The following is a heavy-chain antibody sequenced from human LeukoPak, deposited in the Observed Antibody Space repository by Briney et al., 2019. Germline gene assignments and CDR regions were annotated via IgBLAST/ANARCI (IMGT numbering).Heavy chain of an antibody. CDR2: MSISSTYI. CDR3: AREYSGYDYDYYYYMDV. V-gene: IGHV3-21*01. CDR1: GFTFSSYS. D-gene: IGHD5-12*01. J-gene: IGHJ6*03. Sequence: PGGSLRLSCAASGFTFSSYSMNWVRQAPGKGLEWVSSMSISSTYIYYADSVKGRFTISRDNAKNSLYLQMNSLRAEDTAVYYCAREYSGYDYDYYYYMDVWGKGTTVTVSS.